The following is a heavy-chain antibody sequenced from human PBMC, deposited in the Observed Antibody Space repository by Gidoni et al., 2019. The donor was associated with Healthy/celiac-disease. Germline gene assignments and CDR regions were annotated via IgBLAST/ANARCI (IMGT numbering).Heavy chain of an antibody. V-gene: IGHV3-23*04. Sequence: EVQLVESGGGLVQPGGSLRLACAASGFTFRSYAMSWVRQAPGKGLEWVSAISGSGGSTYYADSVKGRFTISRDNSKNTLYLQMNSLRAEDTAVYYCAKNRITIFGVVITFDYWGQGTLVTVSS. J-gene: IGHJ4*02. CDR1: GFTFRSYA. CDR2: ISGSGGST. D-gene: IGHD3-3*01. CDR3: AKNRITIFGVVITFDY.